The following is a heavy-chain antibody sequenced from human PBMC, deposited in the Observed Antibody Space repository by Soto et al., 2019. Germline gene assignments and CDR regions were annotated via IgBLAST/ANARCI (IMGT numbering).Heavy chain of an antibody. J-gene: IGHJ4*02. CDR2: FDPEDGET. CDR3: ATDITGTTGFDY. V-gene: IGHV1-24*01. CDR1: GYTLTELS. Sequence: GASVKVSCKVSGYTLTELSMHWVRQAPGKGLEWMGGFDPEDGETIYAQKFQGRVTMTEDTSTDTAYMELSSLRSEDTAVYYCATDITGTTGFDYWGQGTLVTVSS. D-gene: IGHD1-7*01.